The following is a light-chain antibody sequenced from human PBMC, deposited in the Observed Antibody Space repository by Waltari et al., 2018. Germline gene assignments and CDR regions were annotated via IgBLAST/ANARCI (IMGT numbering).Light chain of an antibody. CDR1: SLSSYY. Sequence: SSELIQDPAVSVAMGQTVTITCQGNSLSSYYASWYQQRPGQAPILVIYDQNTRPSGVPDRFSGSRSDNTASLTITGAQAEDEASYYCHSRDGSGSGGSFGGGTKLTVL. V-gene: IGLV3-19*01. CDR2: DQN. J-gene: IGLJ2*01. CDR3: HSRDGSGSGGS.